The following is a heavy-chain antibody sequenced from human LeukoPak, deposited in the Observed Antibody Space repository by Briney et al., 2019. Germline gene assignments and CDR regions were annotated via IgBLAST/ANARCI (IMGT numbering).Heavy chain of an antibody. Sequence: SETLSLTCAVYGGSFSGYYWGWIRHPPGKGLEWIGEINHSGSTNYNPSLKSRVTISVDASKNQFSLGRRSVTAADTAVYDCARQSSGSYFDYWGQGTRVTVSS. CDR1: GGSFSGYY. CDR2: INHSGST. D-gene: IGHD3-10*01. J-gene: IGHJ4*02. CDR3: ARQSSGSYFDY. V-gene: IGHV4-34*01.